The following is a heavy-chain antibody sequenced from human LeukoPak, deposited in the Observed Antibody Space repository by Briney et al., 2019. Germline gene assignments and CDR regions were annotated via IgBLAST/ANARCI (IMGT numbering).Heavy chain of an antibody. J-gene: IGHJ4*02. D-gene: IGHD2-2*02. V-gene: IGHV1-24*01. CDR3: ATEQCSSTSCYTGIDS. CDR1: GYTLTDLS. Sequence: ASVKVSCKVSGYTLTDLSMHWVRQAPGKGLEWMGGFDLEDGETIYAQKFQGRVTMTEDTSTDTAYMELSSLTSEDTAVYYCATEQCSSTSCYTGIDSWGQGTLVTVSS. CDR2: FDLEDGET.